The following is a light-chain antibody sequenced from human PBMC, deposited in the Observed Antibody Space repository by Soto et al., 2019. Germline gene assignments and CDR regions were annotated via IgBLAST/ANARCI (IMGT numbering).Light chain of an antibody. Sequence: QSVLTQPASVSGSPGQSITISCTGTSSDIGDSNYVSWYQQHPGKAPKLVIYDVSNRPSGVSNRFSGSKSANTASLTISGLQAEDEADYYCSSFRSSSTSYAFGTGTKLTVL. V-gene: IGLV2-14*03. CDR1: SSDIGDSNY. CDR3: SSFRSSSTSYA. J-gene: IGLJ1*01. CDR2: DVS.